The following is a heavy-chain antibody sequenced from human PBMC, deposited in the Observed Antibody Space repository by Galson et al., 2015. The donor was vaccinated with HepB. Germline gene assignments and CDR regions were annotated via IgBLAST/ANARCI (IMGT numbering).Heavy chain of an antibody. V-gene: IGHV4-61*01. CDR1: GGSVSSGSYY. J-gene: IGHJ6*03. D-gene: IGHD3-3*01. CDR2: IYYSGST. CDR3: ARSREYDFWSGYFYYYYMDV. Sequence: ETLSLTCTVSGGSVSSGSYYWRWIRQPPGKGLEWIGYIYYSGSTNYNPSLKSRVTISVDTSKYQFSLKLSSVAAADTAVYYCARSREYDFWSGYFYYYYMDVWGKGTTVPVSS.